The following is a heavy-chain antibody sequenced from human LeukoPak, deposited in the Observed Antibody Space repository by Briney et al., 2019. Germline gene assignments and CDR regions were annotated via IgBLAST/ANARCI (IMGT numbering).Heavy chain of an antibody. V-gene: IGHV3-30-3*01. CDR3: ARKTGAAADPAYGMDV. CDR2: ISYDGSNK. D-gene: IGHD6-13*01. J-gene: IGHJ6*02. Sequence: GGSLRLSCAASGFTFSSYAMHWVRQAPGKGLEWVAVISYDGSNKYYADSVKGRFTISRDNSKNTLYLQMNSLRAEDTAVYYCARKTGAAADPAYGMDVWGQGTTVTVSS. CDR1: GFTFSSYA.